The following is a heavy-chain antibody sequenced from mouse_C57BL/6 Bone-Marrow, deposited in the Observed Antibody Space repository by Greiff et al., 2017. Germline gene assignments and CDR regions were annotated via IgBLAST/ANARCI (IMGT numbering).Heavy chain of an antibody. D-gene: IGHD2-4*01. J-gene: IGHJ2*01. CDR3: ARRDDYDHYFDY. Sequence: EVMLVESGGDLVKPGGSLKLSCAASGFTFSSYGMSWVRQTPDKRLEWVATISSGGSYTYYPDSVKGRFTISRDNAKNTLYLQMSSLKSEDTAMYYCARRDDYDHYFDYWGQGTTLTVSS. CDR1: GFTFSSYG. CDR2: ISSGGSYT. V-gene: IGHV5-6*02.